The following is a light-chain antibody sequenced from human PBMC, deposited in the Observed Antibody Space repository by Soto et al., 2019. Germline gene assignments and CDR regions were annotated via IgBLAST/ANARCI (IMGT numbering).Light chain of an antibody. J-gene: IGKJ1*01. Sequence: DVQMPQSPPAVPASVRDRVDIICRASHGISDYLAWHQQKPGTAPHRLIYSSSTLRTGVPSRFSGSGSGTEFTLTISSLQPDEFATYYCLQYYSYWTFGQGTKVDIK. CDR3: LQYYSYWT. CDR2: SSS. CDR1: HGISDY. V-gene: IGKV1-17*03.